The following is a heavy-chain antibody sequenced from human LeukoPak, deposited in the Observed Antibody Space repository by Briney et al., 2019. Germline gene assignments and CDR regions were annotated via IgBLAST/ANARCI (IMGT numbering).Heavy chain of an antibody. Sequence: SETLSLTCTVSGGSISSYYWSWIRQPPGKGLEWIGYIYYSGSTNYNPSLKSRVTISVDTSKNQFSLRLSSVTAADTAVYYCARFYSGRKLFDYWGQGTLVTVSS. CDR3: ARFYSGRKLFDY. V-gene: IGHV4-59*08. CDR1: GGSISSYY. D-gene: IGHD2-15*01. J-gene: IGHJ4*02. CDR2: IYYSGST.